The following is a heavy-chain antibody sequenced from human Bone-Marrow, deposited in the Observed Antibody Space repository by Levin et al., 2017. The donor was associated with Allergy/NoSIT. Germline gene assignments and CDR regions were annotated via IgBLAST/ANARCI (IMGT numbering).Heavy chain of an antibody. V-gene: IGHV3-11*01. CDR1: GFIFSDYY. CDR2: ISSSGTTI. D-gene: IGHD2-15*01. Sequence: GGSLRLSCAASGFIFSDYYMTWIRQAPGKGLEWVSFISSSGTTIYYADSMKGRFTISRDNAKKSVYLHMKSLRAEDTAVYYCARILGYYGDLSLYLDYWGQGTLVTVSS. J-gene: IGHJ4*02. CDR3: ARILGYYGDLSLYLDY.